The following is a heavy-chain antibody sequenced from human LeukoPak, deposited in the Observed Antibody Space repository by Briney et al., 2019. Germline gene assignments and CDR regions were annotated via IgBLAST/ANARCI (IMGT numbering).Heavy chain of an antibody. Sequence: SETLSLTCAVYGGSFSGYFWSWIRQSPGKGLEWIAEIDHTRITNYNPSLKSRVTISADASKNQFSLNLSSVTATDTGVYYCARRGYLDCWGQGTLVTVSS. J-gene: IGHJ4*02. CDR3: ARRGYLDC. V-gene: IGHV4-34*01. CDR2: IDHTRIT. CDR1: GGSFSGYF.